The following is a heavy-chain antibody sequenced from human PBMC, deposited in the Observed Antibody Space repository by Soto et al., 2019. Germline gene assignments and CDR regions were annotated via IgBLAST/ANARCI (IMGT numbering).Heavy chain of an antibody. CDR1: GGSISSGGYY. J-gene: IGHJ3*02. CDR2: IYYSGST. V-gene: IGHV4-31*03. CDR3: ARSEPHYCSGGSCYSVNAFDI. D-gene: IGHD2-15*01. Sequence: QVQLQESGPGLVKPSQTLSLTCTVSGGSISSGGYYWSWIRQHPGKSLEWIGYIYYSGSTYYNPSLKSRVTISVDTSKNQFSLKLSSVTAADTAVYYCARSEPHYCSGGSCYSVNAFDIWGQGTMVTVSS.